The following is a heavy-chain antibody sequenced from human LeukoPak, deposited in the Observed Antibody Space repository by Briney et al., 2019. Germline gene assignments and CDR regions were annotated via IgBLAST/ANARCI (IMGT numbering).Heavy chain of an antibody. J-gene: IGHJ2*01. D-gene: IGHD4-17*01. CDR2: IYDSGST. V-gene: IGHV4-39*07. Sequence: PSETLSLTCTVSGGSIRSSYYYWGWIRQPPGKGLEWIGSIYDSGSTYYNPSLKSRVTISVDTSKNQFSLKLNSVTAADTAVYYCARDRPGSVTTGYFDLWGRGTLVTVSS. CDR1: GGSIRSSYYY. CDR3: ARDRPGSVTTGYFDL.